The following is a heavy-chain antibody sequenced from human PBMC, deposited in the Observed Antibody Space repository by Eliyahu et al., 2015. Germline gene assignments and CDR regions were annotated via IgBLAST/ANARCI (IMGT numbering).Heavy chain of an antibody. CDR2: IWYDGSXK. J-gene: IGHJ6*02. D-gene: IGHD5-24*01. V-gene: IGHV3-33*01. Sequence: PGKGLEWVAVIWYDGSXKYYADSVKGRFTISRDNSKNTLYLQMNSLRAEDTAVYYCARAGERWLPYYGMDVWGQGTTVTVSS. CDR3: ARAGERWLPYYGMDV.